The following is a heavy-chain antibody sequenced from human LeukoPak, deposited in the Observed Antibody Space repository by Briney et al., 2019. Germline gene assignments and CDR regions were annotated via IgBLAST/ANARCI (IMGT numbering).Heavy chain of an antibody. D-gene: IGHD2-21*01. CDR2: IYPGDSDT. J-gene: IGHJ4*02. CDR3: ARHSSPGSISYFDY. V-gene: IGHV5-51*01. CDR1: GYSFISYW. Sequence: GESLKISCKGVGYSFISYWIAWVRQMPGKGLERMGFIYPGDSDTRYSPSFQGQVTISGDKAINTAYLQWSGLKASDTAMYYCARHSSPGSISYFDYWGQGSLVTVSS.